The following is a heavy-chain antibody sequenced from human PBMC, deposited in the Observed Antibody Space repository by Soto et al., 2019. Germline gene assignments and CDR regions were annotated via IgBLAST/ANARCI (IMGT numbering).Heavy chain of an antibody. CDR1: GGTFSSYA. CDR3: ARVRIVISGNSGYYYYGMDV. V-gene: IGHV1-69*13. CDR2: IIPIFGTA. J-gene: IGHJ6*02. Sequence: ASVKVSCKASGGTFSSYAISWVRQAPGQGLEWMGGIIPIFGTANYAQKFQGRVTITADESTSTAYMELSSLRSEDTAVYYCARVRIVISGNSGYYYYGMDVWGQGTTVTV. D-gene: IGHD2-21*01.